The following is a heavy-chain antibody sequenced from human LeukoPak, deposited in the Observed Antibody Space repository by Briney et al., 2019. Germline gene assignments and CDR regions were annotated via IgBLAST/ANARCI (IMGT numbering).Heavy chain of an antibody. V-gene: IGHV5-51*01. CDR1: GYSFTRYW. D-gene: IGHD2-8*01. J-gene: IGHJ4*02. CDR2: IYPGDSDI. CDR3: ARQGPMYAIDY. Sequence: GASLKISCKGSGYSFTRYWIGWVRQMPGKGLQWMGIIYPGDSDIRYSPSFQGQVTISADKSISTAYLQWSSLKASDTAMYYCARQGPMYAIDYWGQGTLVTVSS.